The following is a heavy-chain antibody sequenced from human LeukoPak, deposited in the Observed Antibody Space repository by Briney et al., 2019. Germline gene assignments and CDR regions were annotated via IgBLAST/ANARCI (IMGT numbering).Heavy chain of an antibody. CDR2: ISSSSSYI. V-gene: IGHV3-21*01. Sequence: GGSLRLSCAASGFTFSSYSMNWVRQAPGKGLEWVSSISSSSSYIYYADSVKGRFTISRDNAKNSLHLQMNSLRAEDTAVYYCAKNYYDSSGLFDYWGQGTLVIISS. CDR3: AKNYYDSSGLFDY. D-gene: IGHD3-22*01. CDR1: GFTFSSYS. J-gene: IGHJ4*02.